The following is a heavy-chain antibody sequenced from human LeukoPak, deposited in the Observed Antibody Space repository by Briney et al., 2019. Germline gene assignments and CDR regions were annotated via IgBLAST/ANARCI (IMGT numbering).Heavy chain of an antibody. D-gene: IGHD3-10*01. CDR2: IYYSGST. Sequence: SETLSLTCTVSGVSISSSRFYGGWIRQPPGKGLEWIASIYYSGSTYYNPSLKSRVTISVDTSKNQFALKVSSVTAADTALYYCARHQFYGSGSYYFDYWGQGTLVTVSS. CDR3: ARHQFYGSGSYYFDY. CDR1: GVSISSSRFY. V-gene: IGHV4-39*01. J-gene: IGHJ4*02.